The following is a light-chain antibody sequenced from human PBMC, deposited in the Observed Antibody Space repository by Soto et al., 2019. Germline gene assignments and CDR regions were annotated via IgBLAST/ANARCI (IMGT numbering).Light chain of an antibody. CDR3: QQRANWPPTWT. J-gene: IGKJ1*01. V-gene: IGKV3-11*01. Sequence: EIVLTQSPATLSLSPGDRATLSCRTSQTISGFIAWYQHRPGQAPRLLIYAASSRATGIPARFSGSGSGTDFTLTISSLEPEDSAVYYCQQRANWPPTWTFGQRTKVEIK. CDR2: AAS. CDR1: QTISGF.